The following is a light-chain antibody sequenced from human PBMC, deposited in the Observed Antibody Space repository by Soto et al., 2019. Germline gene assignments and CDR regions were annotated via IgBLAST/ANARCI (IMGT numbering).Light chain of an antibody. Sequence: QSALTQPPSASGSPGQSVTISCVGTSSDVGAYDYVSWYLQHPGEAPKLIIYEVNKRPSGVSDRFSGSKSGNTASLTVSGLQDEDEGEYYCSSSAGSNNLGVFGTGTKATVL. V-gene: IGLV2-8*01. CDR1: SSDVGAYDY. J-gene: IGLJ1*01. CDR3: SSSAGSNNLGV. CDR2: EVN.